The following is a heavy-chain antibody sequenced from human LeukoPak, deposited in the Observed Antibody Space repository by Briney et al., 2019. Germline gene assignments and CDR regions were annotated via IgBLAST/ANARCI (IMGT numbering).Heavy chain of an antibody. D-gene: IGHD1-26*01. CDR1: GYTFTGYY. CDR2: INPNSGGT. CDR3: AIVQWELLVWGIDY. J-gene: IGHJ4*02. Sequence: ASVKVSCKASGYTFTGYYMHWVRQAPGQGLEWMGWINPNSGGTNYAQKFQGRVAMTRDTSISTAYVELSRLRSDDTAVYYCAIVQWELLVWGIDYWGQGTLVTVSS. V-gene: IGHV1-2*02.